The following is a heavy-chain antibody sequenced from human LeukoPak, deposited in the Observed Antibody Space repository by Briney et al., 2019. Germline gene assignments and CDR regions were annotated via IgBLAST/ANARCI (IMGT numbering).Heavy chain of an antibody. D-gene: IGHD2-15*01. CDR1: GFTFKSYA. J-gene: IGHJ4*02. Sequence: GGSLRLSCAASGFTFKSYAMSWVRQAPGKGPEWVSALSGSGGSPYDADAVKGRFIISRDNSKNTLYLQMNSLRAEDTAIYYCARQLGYCCDGTRYFDSWGQGTLVTVTS. CDR2: LSGSGGSP. V-gene: IGHV3-23*01. CDR3: ARQLGYCCDGTRYFDS.